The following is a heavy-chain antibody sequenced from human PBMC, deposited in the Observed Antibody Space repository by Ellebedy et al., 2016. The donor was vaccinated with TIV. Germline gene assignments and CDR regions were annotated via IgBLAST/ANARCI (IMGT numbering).Heavy chain of an antibody. D-gene: IGHD6-19*01. CDR1: GYSFAYYG. CDR2: ISGYNGNT. CDR3: ARAPFKGSSGWYNPTYYYYHMDV. J-gene: IGHJ6*03. V-gene: IGHV1-18*01. Sequence: ASVKVSXXASGYSFAYYGITWVRQAPGQGLEWMGWISGYNGNTDYARRLQGRVTLTTDTSTSTAYMELTRLRSDDTAVYYCARAPFKGSSGWYNPTYYYYHMDVWGSGTTVTVSS.